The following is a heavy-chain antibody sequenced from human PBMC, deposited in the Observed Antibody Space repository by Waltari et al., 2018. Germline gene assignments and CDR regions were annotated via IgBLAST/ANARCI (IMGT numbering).Heavy chain of an antibody. CDR1: GFTFSSYA. J-gene: IGHJ4*02. CDR2: ISGSGGST. CDR3: AKDTVGGLYQLPNPGFDY. V-gene: IGHV3-23*01. Sequence: EVQLLESGGGLVQPGGSLRLSCAASGFTFSSYAMSWVRQAPGKGLEWVSAISGSGGSTYYADSVKGRFTISRDNSKNTLYLQMNSLRAEDTAVYYCAKDTVGGLYQLPNPGFDYWGQGTLVTVSS. D-gene: IGHD2-2*01.